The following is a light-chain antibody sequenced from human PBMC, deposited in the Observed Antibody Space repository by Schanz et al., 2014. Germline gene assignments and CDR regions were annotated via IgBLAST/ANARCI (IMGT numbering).Light chain of an antibody. CDR2: GAS. V-gene: IGKV3D-20*02. CDR3: QQRLNWPVT. CDR1: QSVNSDY. Sequence: EIVLTQSPGTLSLSPGERATLSCRASQSVNSDYLAWYQQRPGQAPRLLIYGASTRASDFPDRFSGSGSGTDFTLTISSLEPEDFAVYYCQQRLNWPVTFGQGTKVEIK. J-gene: IGKJ1*01.